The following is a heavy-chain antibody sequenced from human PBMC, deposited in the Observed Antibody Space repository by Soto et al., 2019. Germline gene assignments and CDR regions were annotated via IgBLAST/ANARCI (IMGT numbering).Heavy chain of an antibody. Sequence: EVQLVESGGGLVQPGGSLRLSCAASGFTLSSYEMHWVRQAPGKGLEWVSYSSYSASPRYYADSVKGRFTISRDNAKNSLYLQMNSLRAEDTAVYYCARDSGDYDILTGYSRGYYFDYWGQGTLVTVSS. D-gene: IGHD3-9*01. CDR1: GFTLSSYE. V-gene: IGHV3-48*03. CDR2: SSYSASPR. CDR3: ARDSGDYDILTGYSRGYYFDY. J-gene: IGHJ4*02.